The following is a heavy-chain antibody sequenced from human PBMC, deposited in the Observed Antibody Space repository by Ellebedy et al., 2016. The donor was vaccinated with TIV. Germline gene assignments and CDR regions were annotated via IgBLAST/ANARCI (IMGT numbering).Heavy chain of an antibody. V-gene: IGHV1-69*13. CDR1: GGTFSSYA. CDR3: ARGSTSCSPCYYYGMDV. Sequence: SVKVSXXASGGTFSSYAISWVRQAPGQGLEWMGGIIPIFGTANYAQKFQGRVTITADESTSTAYMELSSLRSEDTAVYYCARGSTSCSPCYYYGMDVWGQGTTVTVSS. CDR2: IIPIFGTA. J-gene: IGHJ6*02. D-gene: IGHD2-2*01.